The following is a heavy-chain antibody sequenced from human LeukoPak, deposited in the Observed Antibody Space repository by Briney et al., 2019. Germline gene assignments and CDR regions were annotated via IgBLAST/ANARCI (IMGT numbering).Heavy chain of an antibody. Sequence: GGSLKLSCAASGFTFSGSTVHWVRQASGKGLDWVGHIRTKANNYATAYAASVKGRFTISRDDSKNTAYLQMNSLKIEDTAVYYCAREHVWGSYRASYFDYWGQGTLVTVSS. J-gene: IGHJ4*02. CDR2: IRTKANNYAT. CDR3: AREHVWGSYRASYFDY. D-gene: IGHD3-16*02. CDR1: GFTFSGST. V-gene: IGHV3-73*01.